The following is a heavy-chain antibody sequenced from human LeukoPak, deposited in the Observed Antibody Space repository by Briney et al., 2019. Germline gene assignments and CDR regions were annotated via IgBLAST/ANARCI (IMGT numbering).Heavy chain of an antibody. Sequence: GSLRLSCAASGFTFSTYAMQWVRRAPGKGLEWVGVIVYDGSSKYYADSVKGRFTIPRDNSRNTLYLQMNSLKTDDTAVYYCGRDVSAVAGTAWFDPWGQGTLVTVSS. J-gene: IGHJ5*02. CDR2: IVYDGSSK. V-gene: IGHV3-30*04. CDR1: GFTFSTYA. CDR3: GRDVSAVAGTAWFDP. D-gene: IGHD6-19*01.